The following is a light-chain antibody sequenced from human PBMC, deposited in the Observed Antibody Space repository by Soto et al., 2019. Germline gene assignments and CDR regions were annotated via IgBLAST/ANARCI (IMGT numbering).Light chain of an antibody. Sequence: DIQMTQSPSTLSASVGDRVTITCRASQSISTWLAWYQQKPGKAPKVLIYKASSLESGVPSRFSGSGSGTESTLTISSLQPDDFATYYCLQYNGYSRTFGQGTKVEIK. CDR3: LQYNGYSRT. CDR2: KAS. J-gene: IGKJ1*01. CDR1: QSISTW. V-gene: IGKV1-5*03.